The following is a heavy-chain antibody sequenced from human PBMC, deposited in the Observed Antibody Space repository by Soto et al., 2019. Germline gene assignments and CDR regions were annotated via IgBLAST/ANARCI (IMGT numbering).Heavy chain of an antibody. V-gene: IGHV5-51*01. D-gene: IGHD6-19*01. Sequence: PRESLKLSGRFSGYSFTTYWIACVRQMPGKGLEWMGIIYLGDSATRYSPSFQGQVTISADKSISTAFLQWSSLKASDTAMYYCASSGYRSRVDYWGQGTLVTFSS. CDR2: IYLGDSAT. J-gene: IGHJ4*02. CDR1: GYSFTTYW. CDR3: ASSGYRSRVDY.